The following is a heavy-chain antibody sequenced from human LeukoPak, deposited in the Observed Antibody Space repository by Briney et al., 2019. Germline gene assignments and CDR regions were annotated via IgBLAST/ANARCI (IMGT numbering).Heavy chain of an antibody. Sequence: GGSLRLSCAASGFTFSSYSMNWVRQAPGKGLEWVAFIRYDGSNKYYADSVKGRFTISRDNSKNTLYLQMNSLRAEDTAVYYCAKDVDTAMVTGYFDYWGQGTLVTVSS. CDR2: IRYDGSNK. D-gene: IGHD5-18*01. V-gene: IGHV3-30*02. CDR1: GFTFSSYS. CDR3: AKDVDTAMVTGYFDY. J-gene: IGHJ4*02.